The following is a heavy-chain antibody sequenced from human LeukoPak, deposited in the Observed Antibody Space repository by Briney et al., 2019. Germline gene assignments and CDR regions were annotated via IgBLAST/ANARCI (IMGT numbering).Heavy chain of an antibody. D-gene: IGHD3-10*01. CDR2: IYSGGST. V-gene: IGHV3-53*01. Sequence: GGSLRLSCAASGFTVSSNYMSWVRQAPGKGLEWVSVIYSGGSTYYADSVKGRFTISRDNSKNTLYPQMNSLRAEDTAVYYCARDPHRSKGGLGELWNWGQGTLVTVSS. J-gene: IGHJ4*02. CDR3: ARDPHRSKGGLGELWN. CDR1: GFTVSSNY.